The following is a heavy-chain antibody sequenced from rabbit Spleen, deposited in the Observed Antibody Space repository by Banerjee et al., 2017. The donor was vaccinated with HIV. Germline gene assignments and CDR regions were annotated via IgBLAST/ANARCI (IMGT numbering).Heavy chain of an antibody. V-gene: IGHV1S47*01. CDR3: ARGGYAGYNYADYFNL. CDR1: GFDFSPYG. CDR2: ITTTNTNKM. J-gene: IGHJ4*01. Sequence: QEQLKETGGGLVQPGGSLTLSCKASGFDFSPYGIGWVRQAPGKGPEWIAFITTTNTNKMIYANSVKGRFTISRDDAQNTVDLQMNSLTAADTATYFCARGGYAGYNYADYFNLWGPGTLVTVS. D-gene: IGHD7-1*01.